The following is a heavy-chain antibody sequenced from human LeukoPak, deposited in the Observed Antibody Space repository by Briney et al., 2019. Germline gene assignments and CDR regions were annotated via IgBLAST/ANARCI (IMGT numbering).Heavy chain of an antibody. CDR3: ARDKYPGTGSYYILDY. CDR1: GFIFSNYA. CDR2: ISLDGSNK. V-gene: IGHV3-30-3*01. J-gene: IGHJ4*02. Sequence: QSGRSLRLSCAASGFIFSNYAMHWVRQAPGKGLEWVAVISLDGSNKYYADSVKGRFSISRDNSKNTLYLQMNSLRVEDTAVYYCARDKYPGTGSYYILDYWGQGTLVTVSS. D-gene: IGHD1-26*01.